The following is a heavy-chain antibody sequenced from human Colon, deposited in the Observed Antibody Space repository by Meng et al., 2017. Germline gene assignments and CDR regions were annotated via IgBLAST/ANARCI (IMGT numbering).Heavy chain of an antibody. V-gene: IGHV7-4-1*02. Sequence: ASVKVSCKASGYTFTSYAMNWVRQAPGQGLEWMGWINTNTGNPTDAQGFTGRFVFSLDPSVSTAYLQISSLKAEDTAVYYCARGDGSADSSGYYAYWGQGTLVTVSS. CDR3: ARGDGSADSSGYYAY. CDR1: GYTFTSYA. CDR2: INTNTGNP. D-gene: IGHD3-22*01. J-gene: IGHJ4*02.